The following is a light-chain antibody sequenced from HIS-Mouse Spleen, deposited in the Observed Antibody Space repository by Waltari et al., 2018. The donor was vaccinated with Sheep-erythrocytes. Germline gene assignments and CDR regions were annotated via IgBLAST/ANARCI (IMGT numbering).Light chain of an antibody. CDR1: QSISSY. V-gene: IGKV1-39*01. CDR3: RQSYSTPPT. J-gene: IGKJ4*01. CDR2: AAA. Sequence: DIQMTQSPASLSASVGDRVTITCRTSQSISSYLNWYQQKPGQAPKLLIYAAASLQSGVPTSFSGSGSGTDFTLTISSLRPEDVATYYGRQSYSTPPTFGGGTKVEIK.